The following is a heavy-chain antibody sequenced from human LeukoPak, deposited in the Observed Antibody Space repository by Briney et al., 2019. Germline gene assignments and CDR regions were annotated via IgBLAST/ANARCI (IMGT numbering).Heavy chain of an antibody. CDR3: AKGQNYYDSSPSSFDY. CDR2: ISGSGGST. J-gene: IGHJ4*02. D-gene: IGHD3-22*01. Sequence: PGGSLRLSCAASGFTFSSYAMSWVRQAPGKGLEWVSAISGSGGSTYYADSVKGRFTISRDNSKNTLYLQMNSLRAEDTAVYYCAKGQNYYDSSPSSFDYWGQGTLVTVSS. V-gene: IGHV3-23*01. CDR1: GFTFSSYA.